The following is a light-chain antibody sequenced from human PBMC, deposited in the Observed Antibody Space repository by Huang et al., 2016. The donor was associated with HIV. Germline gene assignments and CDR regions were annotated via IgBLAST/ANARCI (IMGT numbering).Light chain of an antibody. J-gene: IGKJ4*01. Sequence: DIQMTQSPSSLSAFVGDRVTITCQASQDISNYLNWYQQKPGNAPELLFYYASNLETGVPSRFSGSKSGTDFTFTISSLQPEDIATYYCQQYHRFGGGTKVEIK. CDR3: QQYHR. CDR1: QDISNY. CDR2: YAS. V-gene: IGKV1-33*01.